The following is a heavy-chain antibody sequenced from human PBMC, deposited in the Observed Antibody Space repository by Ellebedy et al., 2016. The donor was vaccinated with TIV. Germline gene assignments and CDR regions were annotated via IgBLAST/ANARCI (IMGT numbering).Heavy chain of an antibody. Sequence: SETLSLTCTVSGGSISSFYWTWIRQSPGKGLEWIGHIYYGGTTDYNPSLQSRVPISVDTSNNQFSLRLSSVTASDTAVYYCARRSALIDAFAIWGQGTVVTVSS. D-gene: IGHD2-15*01. CDR1: GGSISSFY. CDR2: IYYGGTT. CDR3: ARRSALIDAFAI. V-gene: IGHV4-59*08. J-gene: IGHJ3*02.